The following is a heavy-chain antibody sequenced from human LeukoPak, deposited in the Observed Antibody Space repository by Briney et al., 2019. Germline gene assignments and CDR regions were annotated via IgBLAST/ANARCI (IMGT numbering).Heavy chain of an antibody. J-gene: IGHJ4*02. CDR1: GGTFSSYA. CDR2: IIPILGIA. Sequence: ASVKVSCKASGGTFSSYAISWVRQAPGQGLEWMGRIIPILGIANYAQKFQGRVTIPADKSTSTAYMELSSLRSEDTAVYYCAREVLGDTMVRGVLGYWGQGTLVTVSS. CDR3: AREVLGDTMVRGVLGY. V-gene: IGHV1-69*04. D-gene: IGHD3-10*01.